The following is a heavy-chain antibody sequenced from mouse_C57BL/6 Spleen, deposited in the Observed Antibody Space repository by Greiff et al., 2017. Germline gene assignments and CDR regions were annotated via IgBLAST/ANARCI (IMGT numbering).Heavy chain of an antibody. CDR3: ARGDGTRGWYFDV. Sequence: EVNLVESGGDLVKPGGSLKLSCAASGFTFSSYGMSWVRQTPDKRLEWVATISSGGSYTYYPDSVKGRFTISRDNAKNTLYLQMSSLKSEDTAMYYCARGDGTRGWYFDVWGTGTTVTVSS. J-gene: IGHJ1*03. V-gene: IGHV5-6*01. D-gene: IGHD4-1*01. CDR2: ISSGGSYT. CDR1: GFTFSSYG.